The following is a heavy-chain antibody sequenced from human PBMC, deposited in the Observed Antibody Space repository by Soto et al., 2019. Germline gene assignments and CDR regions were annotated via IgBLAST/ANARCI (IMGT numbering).Heavy chain of an antibody. CDR2: VPYTEST. J-gene: IGHJ5*02. V-gene: IGHV4-59*08. CDR3: ARRRCLGVRCYEGNWLDP. CDR1: GDSINNYY. D-gene: IGHD2-8*01. Sequence: QVQLQESGPRLVKPSETLSLTCTVSGDSINNYYWNWVRQRPGKGLEWIGYVPYTESTNYNPSLKSRVTMSMDASKNQFSLKLTSVTAADTALYYCARRRCLGVRCYEGNWLDPWGQGILVTVSS.